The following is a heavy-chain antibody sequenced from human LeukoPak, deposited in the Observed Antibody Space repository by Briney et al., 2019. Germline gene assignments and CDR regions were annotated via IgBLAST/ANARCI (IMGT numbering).Heavy chain of an antibody. Sequence: PGGSLRLSCAVSGFTFSDYYMSWIRQAPGKGLECISYISSSSSSYIYYADSVKGRFTISRDNAENSLYLQMNSLRAEDTAVYYCARVGDYHAFDIWGQGTMVTVSS. J-gene: IGHJ3*02. D-gene: IGHD4-17*01. CDR3: ARVGDYHAFDI. V-gene: IGHV3-11*06. CDR1: GFTFSDYY. CDR2: ISSSSSSYI.